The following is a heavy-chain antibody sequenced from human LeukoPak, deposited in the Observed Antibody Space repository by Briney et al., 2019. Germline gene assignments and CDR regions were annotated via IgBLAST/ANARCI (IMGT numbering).Heavy chain of an antibody. CDR3: ARDRGRTTVDPYNWFDP. D-gene: IGHD4-23*01. CDR2: IYYSGST. Sequence: PSETPSLTCTVSGGSISSYYWSWIRQPPGKGLEWIGYIYYSGSTNYNPSLKSRVTISVDTSKNQFSLKLSSVTAADTAVYYCARDRGRTTVDPYNWFDPWGQGTLVTVSS. J-gene: IGHJ5*02. V-gene: IGHV4-59*01. CDR1: GGSISSYY.